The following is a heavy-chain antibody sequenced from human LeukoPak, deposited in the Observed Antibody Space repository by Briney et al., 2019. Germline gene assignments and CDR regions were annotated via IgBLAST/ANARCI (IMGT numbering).Heavy chain of an antibody. CDR1: GFTFSAYA. V-gene: IGHV3-64D*09. D-gene: IGHD1-1*01. Sequence: GGSLRLSCSASGFTFSAYAMYWVRQAPGKGLEYVSGISSNGGSSFYADSVKGRFTISRDNSKNTLYLQMSSLRAEDTAVYYCVKITSVTGGDCWGQGTRLTVSP. CDR3: VKITSVTGGDC. J-gene: IGHJ4*02. CDR2: ISSNGGSS.